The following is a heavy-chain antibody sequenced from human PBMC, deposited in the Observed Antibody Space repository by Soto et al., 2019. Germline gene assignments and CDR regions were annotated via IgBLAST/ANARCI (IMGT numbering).Heavy chain of an antibody. Sequence: QVQLVQSGAEVKKPGSSVKVSCKASGGTFSSYAISWVRQAPGQGLEWMGGIIPIFGTANYAQKFQGRVRITADESTSTAYMELSSLRSEDTAVYYCARSPRLYDATVMYSSSWYEDYWGQGTLVTVSS. J-gene: IGHJ4*02. CDR1: GGTFSSYA. CDR3: ARSPRLYDATVMYSSSWYEDY. CDR2: IIPIFGTA. D-gene: IGHD6-13*01. V-gene: IGHV1-69*01.